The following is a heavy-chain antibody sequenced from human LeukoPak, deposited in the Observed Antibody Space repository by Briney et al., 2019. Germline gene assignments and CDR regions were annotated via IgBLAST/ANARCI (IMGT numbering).Heavy chain of an antibody. D-gene: IGHD7-27*01. J-gene: IGHJ4*02. CDR2: IYSGGST. V-gene: IGHV3-53*01. CDR1: GFTVSNNY. CDR3: ARRPPTYWGLDY. Sequence: GGSLRLSCAASGFTVSNNYMSWVRQAPGKGLEWVSVIYSGGSTYYADSVKGRFTISRDNSKNTLYLQMNSLRAEDTALYYCARRPPTYWGLDYWGQGTLVTVSS.